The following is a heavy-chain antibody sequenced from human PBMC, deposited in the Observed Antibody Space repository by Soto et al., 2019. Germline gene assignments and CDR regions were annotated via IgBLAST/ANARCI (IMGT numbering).Heavy chain of an antibody. Sequence: GGSLRLSCAASGFTFSSYGMHWVRQAPGKGLEGVAVISYDGSNKYYADSVKGRFTISRDNSKNTLYLQMNSLRAEDTAVYYCAKDNYDSSGYYKGELDYWGQGTLVTVSS. D-gene: IGHD3-22*01. CDR2: ISYDGSNK. CDR1: GFTFSSYG. CDR3: AKDNYDSSGYYKGELDY. J-gene: IGHJ4*02. V-gene: IGHV3-30*18.